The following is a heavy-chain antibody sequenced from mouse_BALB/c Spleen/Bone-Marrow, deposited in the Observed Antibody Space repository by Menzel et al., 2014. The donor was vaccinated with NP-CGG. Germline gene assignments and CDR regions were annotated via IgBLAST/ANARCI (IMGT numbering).Heavy chain of an antibody. J-gene: IGHJ3*01. V-gene: IGHV1-55*01. CDR1: GYNFTSYW. D-gene: IGHD3-1*01. CDR2: IYPGSGST. CDR3: ARFSQLGLLAY. Sequence: VKLQESGAELVRPGTSVKLSCKASGYNFTSYWISWVKLRPGQGLEWIGDIYPGSGSTNYNEKFKSKATLTVDTSSSTAYMQLSSLASEDSALYYCARFSQLGLLAYWGQGTLVTVSA.